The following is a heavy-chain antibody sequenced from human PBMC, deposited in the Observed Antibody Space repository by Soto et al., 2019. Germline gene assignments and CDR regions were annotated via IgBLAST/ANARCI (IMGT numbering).Heavy chain of an antibody. CDR1: GYTFTSYD. D-gene: IGHD2-15*01. V-gene: IGHV1-8*01. J-gene: IGHJ5*02. CDR3: ARSPVGGKPPRWWFDP. CDR2: MNPNSGNT. Sequence: QVQLVQSGAEVKKPGASVKVSCKASGYTFTSYDINWVRQATGQGLKWMGWMNPNSGNTGYAQKFQGRVTMTRNTSISTAYMELSSLRSEDTAVYYCARSPVGGKPPRWWFDPCGQGTLVTVSS.